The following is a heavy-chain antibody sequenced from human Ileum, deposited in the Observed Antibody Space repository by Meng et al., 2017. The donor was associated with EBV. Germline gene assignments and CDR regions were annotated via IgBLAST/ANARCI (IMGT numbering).Heavy chain of an antibody. CDR3: ARGCYDSSGYGYWYFDL. CDR2: IYYSGST. CDR1: GGSISSGDYY. J-gene: IGHJ2*01. V-gene: IGHV4-30-4*01. D-gene: IGHD3-22*01. Sequence: QVAPQESGPGLVKPSQTLSLTCTVSGGSISSGDYYWSWIRQPPGKGLEWIGYIYYSGSTYYNPSLKSRVTISVDTSKNQFSLKLSSVTAADTAVYYCARGCYDSSGYGYWYFDLWGRGTLVTVSS.